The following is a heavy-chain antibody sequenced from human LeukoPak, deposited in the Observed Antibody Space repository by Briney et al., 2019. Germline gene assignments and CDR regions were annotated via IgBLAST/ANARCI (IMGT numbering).Heavy chain of an antibody. J-gene: IGHJ4*02. CDR2: ISSGGNAV. D-gene: IGHD3-10*01. Sequence: GGSLRLSCAASGFPISENYMSWIRQAPGKGLDWVSYISSGGNAVYYADSVKGRFTISRDTAKNSLYLQINSLRADDTAVYYCAKDQDPHSYGSGSYAPFDYWGQGTLVTVSS. CDR1: GFPISENY. CDR3: AKDQDPHSYGSGSYAPFDY. V-gene: IGHV3-11*01.